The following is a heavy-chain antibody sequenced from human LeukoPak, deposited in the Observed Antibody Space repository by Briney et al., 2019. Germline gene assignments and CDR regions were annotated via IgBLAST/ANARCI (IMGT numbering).Heavy chain of an antibody. CDR1: GYTFTGYY. D-gene: IGHD2-2*01. V-gene: IGHV1-2*02. CDR2: INPNSGGT. Sequence: WASVKVSCKASGYTFTGYYMHWVRQAPGQGLEWMGWINPNSGGTNYAQKFQGRVTMTRDTSISTAYMELSRLRSDDTAVYYCARDIVVVPAADYYYGMDVWGQGTTVTVSS. J-gene: IGHJ6*02. CDR3: ARDIVVVPAADYYYGMDV.